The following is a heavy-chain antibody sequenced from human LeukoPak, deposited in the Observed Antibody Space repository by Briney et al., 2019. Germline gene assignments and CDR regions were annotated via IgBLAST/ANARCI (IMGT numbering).Heavy chain of an antibody. CDR1: GGSISSYY. D-gene: IGHD4-17*01. Sequence: PSETLSLTCTLSGGSISSYYGSCIRQPPGKGREWIGYIYYSGNTNYNPSLKSRVTISVDTSKNQFSLKLSSVTAADTAVYYCARGGNGDNNWYFDLWGRGTLVTVSS. J-gene: IGHJ2*01. V-gene: IGHV4-59*08. CDR3: ARGGNGDNNWYFDL. CDR2: IYYSGNT.